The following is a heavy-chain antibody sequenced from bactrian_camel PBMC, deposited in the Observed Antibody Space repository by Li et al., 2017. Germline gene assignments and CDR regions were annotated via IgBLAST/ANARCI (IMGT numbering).Heavy chain of an antibody. V-gene: IGHV3S61*01. CDR2: IGTDGKA. Sequence: GGGAVPPGGSLTLSCSYTQNKYCMGWFRQAPGKEREGVAIIGTDGKARYGDSVKGRFVISHDAAKSTLYLQMNSLKPEDTAMYYCAVAREYCSWLAAGRMSYWGQGTQVTVS. D-gene: IGHD2*01. CDR3: AVAREYCSWLAAGRMSY. CDR1: TQNKYC. J-gene: IGHJ4*01.